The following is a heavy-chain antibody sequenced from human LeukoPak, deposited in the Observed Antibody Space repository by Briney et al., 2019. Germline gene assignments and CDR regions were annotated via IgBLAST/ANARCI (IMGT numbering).Heavy chain of an antibody. Sequence: PGGSLRLSCVASGFTFSDYYMTWIRQAPGKGLEWVSYISGSGTTKHYADSVKGRFTVSRDNAKNSLFLQMNSLRAGDTAVYYCARDPYYYASENWGQGTLVTVSS. D-gene: IGHD3-10*01. CDR2: ISGSGTTK. CDR1: GFTFSDYY. V-gene: IGHV3-11*04. CDR3: ARDPYYYASEN. J-gene: IGHJ4*02.